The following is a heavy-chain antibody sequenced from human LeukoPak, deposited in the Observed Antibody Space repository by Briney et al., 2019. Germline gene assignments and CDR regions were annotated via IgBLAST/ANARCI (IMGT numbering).Heavy chain of an antibody. D-gene: IGHD6-19*01. V-gene: IGHV4-59*01. CDR2: IYYSGST. Sequence: PSETLSLTCTASGGSISSYYWSWIRQPPGKGLEWIGYIYYSGSTNYNPSLKSRVTISVDTSKNQFSLKLSSVTAADTAVYYCARGAVAGTGVFDYWGQGTLVTVSS. J-gene: IGHJ4*02. CDR3: ARGAVAGTGVFDY. CDR1: GGSISSYY.